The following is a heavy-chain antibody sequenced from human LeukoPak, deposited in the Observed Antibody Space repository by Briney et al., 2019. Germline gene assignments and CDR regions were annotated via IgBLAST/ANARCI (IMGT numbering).Heavy chain of an antibody. D-gene: IGHD6-19*01. Sequence: GGSLRLSCAASGFTFSSYAMSWVRQAPGKGLEWVSAISGSGGSTYYADSVKGRFTISRDNSKNTLYLQMNSLRAEDTAVYYCAKVAQPKQWTQYYFDYWGQGTLVTVSS. CDR2: ISGSGGST. CDR1: GFTFSSYA. J-gene: IGHJ4*02. V-gene: IGHV3-23*01. CDR3: AKVAQPKQWTQYYFDY.